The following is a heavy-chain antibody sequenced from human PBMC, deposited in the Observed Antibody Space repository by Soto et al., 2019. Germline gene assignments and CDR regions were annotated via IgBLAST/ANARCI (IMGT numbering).Heavy chain of an antibody. Sequence: SGPTLVNPTETLTLTCTVSGFSLSNARVGVSWIRQPPGKALEWLAHIFSNDEKSYSTSLKSRLTISKDTSKSQVVLTMTNMDPVDTATYYCARTYLYCSSTSGYNDGLGYFDYWGQGTLVTVSS. CDR1: GFSLSNARVG. D-gene: IGHD2-2*02. CDR2: IFSNDEK. J-gene: IGHJ4*02. V-gene: IGHV2-26*01. CDR3: ARTYLYCSSTSGYNDGLGYFDY.